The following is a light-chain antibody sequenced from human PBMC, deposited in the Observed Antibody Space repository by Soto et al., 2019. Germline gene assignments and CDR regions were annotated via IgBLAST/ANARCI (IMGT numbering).Light chain of an antibody. V-gene: IGKV3-11*01. J-gene: IGKJ3*01. CDR2: DAS. CDR1: QSVKNF. Sequence: EVVLTQSPATLSLSPGERATLSCRASQSVKNFLAWYQQKPGQAPRLLIFDASNRATAIPARFSGSGSGTDFTLTISALEPEDLWVYYCQQRNNWPFTFGTGTKVDIK. CDR3: QQRNNWPFT.